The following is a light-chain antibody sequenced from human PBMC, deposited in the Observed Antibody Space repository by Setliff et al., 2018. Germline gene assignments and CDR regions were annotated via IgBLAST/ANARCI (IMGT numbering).Light chain of an antibody. J-gene: IGLJ1*01. CDR1: SNDVWGHNY. CDR2: DVT. Sequence: QSALTQPPSASGSPGQSVTISCTGTSNDVWGHNYVSWYQQHPGKAPQLIIYDVTKRPSGVPDRFSGSKSGNTASLTVSGLQAEDEADYYCSSYADSNIFLFGTGTKGHRP. V-gene: IGLV2-8*01. CDR3: SSYADSNIFL.